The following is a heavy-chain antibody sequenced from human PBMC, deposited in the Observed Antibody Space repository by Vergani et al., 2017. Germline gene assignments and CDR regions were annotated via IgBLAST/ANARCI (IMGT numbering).Heavy chain of an antibody. CDR3: ARDIQLITLWFGELLSNYYYGMDV. Sequence: QVQLVQSGAEVKKPGASVKVSCKASGYTFTSYYMHWVRQAPGQGLEWMGIINPSGGSTSYAQKFQGRVTMTRDTSTSTVYMELSSLRSEDTAVYYCARDIQLITLWFGELLSNYYYGMDVWGQGTTVTVSS. CDR2: INPSGGST. V-gene: IGHV1-46*01. J-gene: IGHJ6*02. D-gene: IGHD3-10*01. CDR1: GYTFTSYY.